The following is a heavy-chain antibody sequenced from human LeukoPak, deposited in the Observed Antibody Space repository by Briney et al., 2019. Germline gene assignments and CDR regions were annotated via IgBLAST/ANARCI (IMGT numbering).Heavy chain of an antibody. J-gene: IGHJ5*02. CDR2: ISGDGGST. V-gene: IGHV3-43*02. CDR1: GFTFDDYA. Sequence: GGSLRLSCAASGFTFDDYAMHWVRHVPGKGLEWVSLISGDGGSTYYADSVKGRFTISRDNSKNSLSLQINSLRTEDTALYYCAKDLGPSGAGWFDPWGQGTLVTVSS. CDR3: AKDLGPSGAGWFDP. D-gene: IGHD4-17*01.